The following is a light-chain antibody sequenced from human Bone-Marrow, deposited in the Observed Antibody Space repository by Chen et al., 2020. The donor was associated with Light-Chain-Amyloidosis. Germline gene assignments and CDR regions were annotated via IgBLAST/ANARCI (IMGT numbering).Light chain of an antibody. CDR3: QVWDRSSDRPV. Sequence: SSVLTQPSSVSVAPGQTATIACGGNNIGSTSVHWYQQTPGQAPRLVVYDDSDRPSGIPERLSGSTSGNTATLTISRVEAGDEADYYCQVWDRSSDRPVFGGGTKLTVL. CDR2: DDS. J-gene: IGLJ3*02. CDR1: NIGSTS. V-gene: IGLV3-21*02.